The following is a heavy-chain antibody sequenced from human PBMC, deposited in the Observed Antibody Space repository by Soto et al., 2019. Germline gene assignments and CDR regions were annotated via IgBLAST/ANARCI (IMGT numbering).Heavy chain of an antibody. CDR1: GYAFTGYY. D-gene: IGHD6-13*01. CDR3: ARVTSSAAARNRDHWLDP. Sequence: GVSVEVSCQASGYAFTGYYMHLVPQAPGKGLEWMGWINPNSGGTNYAQKFQGWVTMTSDTSISTAYMELSRLRSDDTAAYYCARVTSSAAARNRDHWLDPWGQGTLVTVSS. CDR2: INPNSGGT. V-gene: IGHV1-2*04. J-gene: IGHJ5*02.